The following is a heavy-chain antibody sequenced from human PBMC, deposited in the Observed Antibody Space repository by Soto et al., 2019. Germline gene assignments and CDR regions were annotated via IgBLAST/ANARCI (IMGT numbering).Heavy chain of an antibody. V-gene: IGHV2-5*02. CDR3: AHRPSDGYNLFNS. J-gene: IGHJ4*02. CDR2: IYWDDDE. CDR1: GFSLSTAGEG. Sequence: QITLKESGPPLVKPTQTLTLTCTFSGFSLSTAGEGVGWIRQPPGKALEWLALIYWDDDERYSPSLKSRLTVAKDTSKNQVVLTLTDMGPVDTATYYCAHRPSDGYNLFNSWGQGTLVTVSS. D-gene: IGHD5-12*01.